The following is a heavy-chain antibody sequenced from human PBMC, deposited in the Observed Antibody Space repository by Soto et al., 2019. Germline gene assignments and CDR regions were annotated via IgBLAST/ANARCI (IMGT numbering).Heavy chain of an antibody. CDR1: GFTFSSYG. Sequence: QVQLVESGGGVVQPGRSLRLSCAASGFTFSSYGMHWVRQAPGKGLEWVAVISSDGSDKYYGDSVKGRFTISRDKSKSILYLQMNTLRVEDKAVYYCARAPTSSWYGPPSVWGQGTLVTFSS. J-gene: IGHJ4*02. CDR3: ARAPTSSWYGPPSV. CDR2: ISSDGSDK. V-gene: IGHV3-33*01. D-gene: IGHD6-13*01.